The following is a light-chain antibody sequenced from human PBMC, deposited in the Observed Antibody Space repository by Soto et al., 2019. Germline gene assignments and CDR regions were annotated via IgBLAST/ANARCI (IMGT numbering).Light chain of an antibody. V-gene: IGKV4-1*01. CDR2: WAS. Sequence: DIVMTQSPDSLAGSLGERATINCKSSQSILYSSNNKNYLAWYQQKPGQPPKLLIYWASTRESGVPDRFSGSGSGKDFTLTISSLQAEDVAVYYCQQYYTIPHTFGQGTKLEIK. CDR1: QSILYSSNNKNY. J-gene: IGKJ2*01. CDR3: QQYYTIPHT.